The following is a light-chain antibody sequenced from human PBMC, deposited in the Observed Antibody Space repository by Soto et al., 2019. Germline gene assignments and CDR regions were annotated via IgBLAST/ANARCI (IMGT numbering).Light chain of an antibody. CDR2: DAS. CDR1: QDIAKN. Sequence: IQMTQSPSSLSASVGDRVTITCQASQDIAKNLNWYQQKPGKAPKLLIYDASSLQTGLPSRFSGIVSATHFTFTISSLQSEDIATYYCQQYDNLRPITFGQGTRLEIK. CDR3: QQYDNLRPIT. V-gene: IGKV1-33*01. J-gene: IGKJ5*01.